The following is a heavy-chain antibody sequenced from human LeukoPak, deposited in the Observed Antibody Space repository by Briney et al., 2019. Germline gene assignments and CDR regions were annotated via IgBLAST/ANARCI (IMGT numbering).Heavy chain of an antibody. D-gene: IGHD4-11*01. CDR3: ARVGLPYDYYGMDV. CDR2: IYYSGST. J-gene: IGHJ6*02. Sequence: SETLSLTCTVSGGSISSYYWSWIRQPPGKGLEWIGYIYYSGSTNYNLSLKSRVTISVDTSKNQLSLKLSSVTAADTAVYYCARVGLPYDYYGMDVWGQGTTVTVSS. CDR1: GGSISSYY. V-gene: IGHV4-59*01.